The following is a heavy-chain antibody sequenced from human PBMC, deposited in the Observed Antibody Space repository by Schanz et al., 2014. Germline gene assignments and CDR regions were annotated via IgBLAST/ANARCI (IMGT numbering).Heavy chain of an antibody. D-gene: IGHD6-13*01. CDR1: GFTLSSYA. Sequence: QVQLVESGGGVVQPGRSLRLSCAASGFTLSSYAMHWVRQAPGKGLEWVAVISYDGSNKYYADSVKGRFTISRDNAKNSLYLQMNSLRAEDTAVYYCAREQIMAAAGLVDYWGQGTLVTVSS. CDR3: AREQIMAAAGLVDY. J-gene: IGHJ4*02. CDR2: ISYDGSNK. V-gene: IGHV3-30-3*01.